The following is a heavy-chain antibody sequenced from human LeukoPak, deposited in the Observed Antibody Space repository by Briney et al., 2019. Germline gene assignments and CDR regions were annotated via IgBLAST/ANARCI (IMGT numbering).Heavy chain of an antibody. Sequence: GGSLRLSCAASGFTFSSYAMSWVRQAPGKGLEWVSAISGSGGSTYYAGSVKGRFTISRDNSKNTLYLQMNSLRAEDTAVYYCAKALNPYIVVVPAAIDYWGQGTLVTVS. D-gene: IGHD2-2*01. J-gene: IGHJ4*02. V-gene: IGHV3-23*01. CDR2: ISGSGGST. CDR1: GFTFSSYA. CDR3: AKALNPYIVVVPAAIDY.